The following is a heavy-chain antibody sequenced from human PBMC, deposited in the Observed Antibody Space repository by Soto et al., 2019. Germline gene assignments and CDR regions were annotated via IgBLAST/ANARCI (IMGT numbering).Heavy chain of an antibody. V-gene: IGHV3-23*01. D-gene: IGHD2-2*02. J-gene: IGHJ4*02. CDR2: ISGSGDST. CDR1: GFTFSTYA. Sequence: GGSLRLSCAASGFTFSTYAMSWVRQAPGKGLEWVSAISGSGDSTYYADSVKGRFTISRDNSKNTLYLQMNSLRAEDTAVYYCAKGTVPAAIRRDYFDYWGQGTLVTVSS. CDR3: AKGTVPAAIRRDYFDY.